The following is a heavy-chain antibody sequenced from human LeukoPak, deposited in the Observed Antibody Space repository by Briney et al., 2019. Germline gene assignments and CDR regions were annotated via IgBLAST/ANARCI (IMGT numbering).Heavy chain of an antibody. CDR3: ARVQQFSPAGYFYYYYMDV. D-gene: IGHD2-15*01. CDR2: ISWNSGSI. CDR1: GFTFDDYA. Sequence: PGGSLRLSCAASGFTFDDYAMHWVRQAPGKGLEWVSGISWNSGSIGYADSVKGRFTISRDNAKNSLYLQMNSLRAVDTAVYYCARVQQFSPAGYFYYYYMDVWGKGTTVTVSS. V-gene: IGHV3-9*01. J-gene: IGHJ6*03.